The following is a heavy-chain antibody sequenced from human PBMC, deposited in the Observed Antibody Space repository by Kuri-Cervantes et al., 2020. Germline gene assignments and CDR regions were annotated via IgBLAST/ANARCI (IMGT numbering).Heavy chain of an antibody. CDR3: ARDQGQWELLRAFDY. J-gene: IGHJ4*02. V-gene: IGHV3-9*01. Sequence: SLKISCAASGFTFDDYAMHWVRQVPGKGLEWVSGISWNSGTMGYADSVKGRFTISRDNSKNTLYLQMNSLRAEDTAVYYCARDQGQWELLRAFDYWGQGTLVTVSS. CDR2: ISWNSGTM. CDR1: GFTFDDYA. D-gene: IGHD1-26*01.